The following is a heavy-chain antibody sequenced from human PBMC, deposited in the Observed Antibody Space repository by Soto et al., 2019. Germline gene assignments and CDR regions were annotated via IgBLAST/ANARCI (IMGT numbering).Heavy chain of an antibody. CDR1: GFTFSDYY. D-gene: IGHD3-16*01. J-gene: IGHJ4*02. CDR3: ARVGARGYEYIWGSLRGLDY. V-gene: IGHV3-11*01. CDR2: ISSSGSTI. Sequence: QVQLVESGGGLVKPGGSLRLSCAASGFTFSDYYMSWIRQAPGKGLEWVSYISSSGSTIYYADSVKGRFTISRDNARNSLYLQMNSLRAEDTAVYYCARVGARGYEYIWGSLRGLDYWGQGTLVTVSS.